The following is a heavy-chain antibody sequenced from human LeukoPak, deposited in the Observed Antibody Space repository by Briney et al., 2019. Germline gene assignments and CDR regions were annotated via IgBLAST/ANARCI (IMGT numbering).Heavy chain of an antibody. CDR3: ARSRQHQYDSSGHYEIINWYFDL. Sequence: GGSLRLSCEGSGFTFSFYSMNWVRQAPGKGLEWVSSINSNSRYKYYAESVKGRFTISRDNAKNSLYLQMNSLRAEDTAVYYCARSRQHQYDSSGHYEIINWYFDLWGRGTLVTVSS. CDR1: GFTFSFYS. CDR2: INSNSRYK. V-gene: IGHV3-21*01. D-gene: IGHD3-22*01. J-gene: IGHJ2*01.